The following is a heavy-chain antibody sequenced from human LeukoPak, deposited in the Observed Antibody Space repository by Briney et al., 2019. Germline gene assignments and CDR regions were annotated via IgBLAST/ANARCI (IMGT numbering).Heavy chain of an antibody. J-gene: IGHJ6*02. Sequence: GGSLRLSCAASGFTFSSYGMHWVRQAPGKGLEWVAVIWYDGSNKYYADSVKGRFTISRDNSKNTLYLHMNSLRAEDTAVYYCARVRDCSSTSCYRVYYYGMDVWGQGTTVTVSS. CDR1: GFTFSSYG. V-gene: IGHV3-33*01. CDR2: IWYDGSNK. D-gene: IGHD2-2*02. CDR3: ARVRDCSSTSCYRVYYYGMDV.